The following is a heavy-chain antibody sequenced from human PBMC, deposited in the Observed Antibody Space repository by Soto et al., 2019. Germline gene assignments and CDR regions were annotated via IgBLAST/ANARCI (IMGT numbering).Heavy chain of an antibody. D-gene: IGHD6-13*01. J-gene: IGHJ4*02. CDR3: ARHSVGVAAAGTLDY. V-gene: IGHV4-59*08. CDR2: IYYSGST. Sequence: SETLSLTCTVSGGSISSYYWSWIRQPPGKGLEWIGYIYYSGSTDYNPSLKSRVTIPVDTSKNQFSLKLSSVTAADTAVYYCARHSVGVAAAGTLDYWGQGTLVTVSS. CDR1: GGSISSYY.